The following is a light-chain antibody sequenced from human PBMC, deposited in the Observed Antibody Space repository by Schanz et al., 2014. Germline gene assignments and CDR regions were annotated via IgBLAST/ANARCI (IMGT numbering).Light chain of an antibody. CDR3: QQYGGSPLYS. CDR1: QSISGYD. CDR2: GAF. J-gene: IGKJ2*01. Sequence: TQSPSTLSASVGERATLSCKASQSISGYDLAWYQQKPGQAPRLLIYGAFDRATGIPDRFSGSGSGTVFTLTISRLEPEDFAVYYCQQYGGSPLYSFGQGTKLEIK. V-gene: IGKV3-20*01.